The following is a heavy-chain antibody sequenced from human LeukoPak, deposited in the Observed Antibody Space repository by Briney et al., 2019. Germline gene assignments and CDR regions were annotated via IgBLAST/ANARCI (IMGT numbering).Heavy chain of an antibody. CDR1: GFTFSSYG. Sequence: GGSLRLSCAASGFTFSSYGMHWVRQAPGKGLEWVAFIRYDGSNKYYADSVKGRFTISRDNSKNTLYLQMNSLRAEDTALYYCAKDMAAYYYASGNIDYWGQGTLVTVSS. CDR2: IRYDGSNK. CDR3: AKDMAAYYYASGNIDY. J-gene: IGHJ4*02. V-gene: IGHV3-30*02. D-gene: IGHD3-10*01.